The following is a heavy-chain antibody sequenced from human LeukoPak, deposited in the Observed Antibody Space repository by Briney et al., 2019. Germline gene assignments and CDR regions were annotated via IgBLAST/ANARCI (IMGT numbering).Heavy chain of an antibody. CDR3: ARHDYYDSSGYYLSSNWFDP. V-gene: IGHV4-34*01. CDR1: GGSFSGYY. Sequence: PSETLSLTCAVYGGSFSGYYWSWIRQPPGKGLEWIGEINHSGSTNYNPSLKSRVTISVDTSKNQFSLKLSSVTAADTAVYYCARHDYYDSSGYYLSSNWFDPWGQGTLVTVSS. D-gene: IGHD3-22*01. CDR2: INHSGST. J-gene: IGHJ5*02.